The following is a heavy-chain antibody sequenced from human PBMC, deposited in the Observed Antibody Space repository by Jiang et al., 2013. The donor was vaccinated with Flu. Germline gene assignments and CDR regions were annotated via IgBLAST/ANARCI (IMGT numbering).Heavy chain of an antibody. Sequence: NWWTWVRQPPGKGLEWIGEINDSGTTNYNPSLKSRVTISIDKSKNSFSLKLTSITAADTAVYYCARDMGRQWPYYQHGMDVWGQGTTVTVSS. J-gene: IGHJ6*02. CDR2: INDSGTT. D-gene: IGHD6-19*01. V-gene: IGHV4/OR15-8*02. CDR1: NW. CDR3: ARDMGRQWPYYQHGMDV.